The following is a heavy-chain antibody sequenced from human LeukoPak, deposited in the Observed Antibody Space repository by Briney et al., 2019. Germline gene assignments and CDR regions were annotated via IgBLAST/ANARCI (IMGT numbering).Heavy chain of an antibody. CDR2: ISSSSSYI. Sequence: GGSLRLSCAASGFTFSSYSMSWVRQAPGEGLEWVSSISSSSSYIYYADSVKGRFTISRDNAKNSLYLQMNSLRVEDTVVYYCAREATVLTDYWGQGTLVTVSS. D-gene: IGHD1-14*01. V-gene: IGHV3-21*01. CDR3: AREATVLTDY. J-gene: IGHJ4*02. CDR1: GFTFSSYS.